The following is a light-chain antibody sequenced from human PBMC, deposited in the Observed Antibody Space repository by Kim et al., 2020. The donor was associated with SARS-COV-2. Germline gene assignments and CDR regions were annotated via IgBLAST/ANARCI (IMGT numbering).Light chain of an antibody. J-gene: IGLJ2*01. V-gene: IGLV3-21*04. CDR2: YDS. CDR3: QVWDNSRVHLV. Sequence: SYELTQPPSVSVAPGKTASITCGGDNIGVKSVHWYQQKPGQAPVLVIHYDSDRPSGIPERFSVSNSGNTATLTITGVEAGDEADYYCQVWDNSRVHLVFG. CDR1: NIGVKS.